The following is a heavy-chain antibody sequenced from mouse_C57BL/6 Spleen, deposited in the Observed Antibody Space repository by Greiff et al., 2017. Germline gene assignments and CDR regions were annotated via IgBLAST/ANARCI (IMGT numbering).Heavy chain of an antibody. D-gene: IGHD2-13*01. J-gene: IGHJ4*01. CDR3: ATGEAAGYYGFDY. V-gene: IGHV1-9*01. Sequence: QVQLQQSGAELMQPGASVKLSCTATGYTFTGYCIEWVKQRPGHGLEWIGEIFPGSGSTNYNQKFKGKATFTADTSSNTAYLQLSSLTTEDSAIXYCATGEAAGYYGFDYWGQGTTVTVSS. CDR2: IFPGSGST. CDR1: GYTFTGYC.